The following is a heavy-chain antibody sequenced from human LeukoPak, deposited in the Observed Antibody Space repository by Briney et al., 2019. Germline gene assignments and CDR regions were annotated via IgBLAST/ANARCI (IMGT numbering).Heavy chain of an antibody. J-gene: IGHJ4*02. CDR2: IYHSGST. V-gene: IGHV4-38-2*02. CDR3: ARALTPLRDSSGYLYLGY. CDR1: GYSIGSGYY. D-gene: IGHD3-22*01. Sequence: SETLSLTCTVSGYSIGSGYYWGWIRQPPGKGLEWIANIYHSGSTYYNPSLKSRVTISVDTSTNQFSLQLSSVTAADTAVYYCARALTPLRDSSGYLYLGYWGQGTLVTVSS.